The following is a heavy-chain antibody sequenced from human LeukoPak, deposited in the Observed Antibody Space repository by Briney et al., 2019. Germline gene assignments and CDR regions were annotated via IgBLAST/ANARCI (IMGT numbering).Heavy chain of an antibody. CDR2: ISGSGGST. Sequence: PGGSLRLPCAASGFTFSSYAMSWVRQAPGKGLEWVSAISGSGGSTYYADSVKGRFTISRDNSKNTLYLQMNSLRAEDTAVYYCARRSYYYDSGSYYDWGQGTLVTVSS. CDR3: ARRSYYYDSGSYYD. D-gene: IGHD3-10*01. CDR1: GFTFSSYA. V-gene: IGHV3-23*01. J-gene: IGHJ4*02.